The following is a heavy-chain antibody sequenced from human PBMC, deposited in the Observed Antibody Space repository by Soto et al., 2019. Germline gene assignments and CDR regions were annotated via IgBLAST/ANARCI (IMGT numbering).Heavy chain of an antibody. Sequence: ASVKVSCKASGYTFTSYGISWVRQAPGQGLEWMGWISAYNGNTNYAQKLQGRVTMTTDTSTSTAYMELRSLRSDDTAVYYCAREGRYCSNTSCYTSPYYYYGMDVWGQGTTVTVSS. V-gene: IGHV1-18*01. CDR3: AREGRYCSNTSCYTSPYYYYGMDV. D-gene: IGHD2-2*02. CDR1: GYTFTSYG. CDR2: ISAYNGNT. J-gene: IGHJ6*02.